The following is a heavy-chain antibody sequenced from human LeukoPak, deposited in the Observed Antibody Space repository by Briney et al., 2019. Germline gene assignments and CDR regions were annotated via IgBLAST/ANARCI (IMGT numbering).Heavy chain of an antibody. CDR2: IYSGGST. D-gene: IGHD3-16*01. V-gene: IGHV3-66*01. CDR1: GITVSGNY. Sequence: AGGSLRLSCAVSGITVSGNYMTWVRQAPGKGLEWVSAIYSGGSTYYGDSVKGRFTISRDFSKNTLYLQMNSLRGEDTAVYYCASLGYWGQGSLVTVSS. CDR3: ASLGY. J-gene: IGHJ4*02.